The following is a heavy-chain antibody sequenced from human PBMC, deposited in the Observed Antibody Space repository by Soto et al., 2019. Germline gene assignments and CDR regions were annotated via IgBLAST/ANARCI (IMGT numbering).Heavy chain of an antibody. J-gene: IGHJ4*02. V-gene: IGHV1-46*01. CDR3: ARVWEAVARD. D-gene: IGHD6-19*01. CDR1: GYTFTSYY. Sequence: QVQLVQSGAEVKKPGASVKVSCKASGYTFTSYYMHWVRQAPGQGLEWMGIINPSGGSTSYAQKFQGRVTMTRDTSTSTGYMELSSLISEDTAVYYCARVWEAVARDWGQGTLVTVSS. CDR2: INPSGGST.